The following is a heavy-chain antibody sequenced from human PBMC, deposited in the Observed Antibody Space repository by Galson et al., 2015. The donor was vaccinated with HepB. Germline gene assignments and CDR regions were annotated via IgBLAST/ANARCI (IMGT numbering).Heavy chain of an antibody. CDR3: ARQYDGSGYYAY. CDR2: IIPLFGSA. V-gene: IGHV1-69*13. Sequence: SVKVSCKASGVTFSSYAISWLRQAPGQGLGWMGGIIPLFGSANYAQKLQGRVTITADESTSTTYMELSSLRSEDTALYYCARQYDGSGYYAYWGQGTLVTVSS. J-gene: IGHJ4*02. CDR1: GVTFSSYA. D-gene: IGHD3-22*01.